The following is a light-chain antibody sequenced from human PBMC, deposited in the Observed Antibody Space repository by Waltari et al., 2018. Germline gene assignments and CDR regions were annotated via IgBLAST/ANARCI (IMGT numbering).Light chain of an antibody. V-gene: IGKV1-16*01. CDR2: YAS. J-gene: IGKJ2*03. CDR1: QGISSY. Sequence: DIQMPQSPSSLSASVGDTVTITCRASQGISSYLAWYQQKPGKAPKPLIYYASNLESGVPSRFSGSGSVTEFTHTISGLQPEDVATYYCQQYNSAPYSFGQGTKVEIK. CDR3: QQYNSAPYS.